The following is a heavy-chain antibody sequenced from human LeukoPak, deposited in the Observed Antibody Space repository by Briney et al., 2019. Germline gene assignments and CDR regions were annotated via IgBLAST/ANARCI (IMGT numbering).Heavy chain of an antibody. D-gene: IGHD3-22*01. J-gene: IGHJ4*02. V-gene: IGHV4-39*07. CDR2: INYSGTT. CDR3: ARARYYYDRSGYLVSYYFDY. CDR1: GGSITSSYY. Sequence: SETLSLTCTVSGGSITSSYYWGWIRQPPGKGLEWIGSINYSGTTYYNPSLKSRVTISVDTSKNQFSLKLSSVTAADTAVYYCARARYYYDRSGYLVSYYFDYWGQGTLVTVSS.